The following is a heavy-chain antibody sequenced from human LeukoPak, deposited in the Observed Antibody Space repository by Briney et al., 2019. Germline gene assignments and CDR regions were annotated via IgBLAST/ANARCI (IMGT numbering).Heavy chain of an antibody. J-gene: IGHJ2*01. Sequence: GGSLRLSCAASEFSFNNYWMMWVRQAPGKGLEWVAKIKEDGGEKYYMDSVKCRFTISRDNAKNSLYLQMNSLRVDDTAIYYCARGMLGTFWYFDLWGRGTLVTVSS. V-gene: IGHV3-7*01. CDR1: EFSFNNYW. CDR3: ARGMLGTFWYFDL. CDR2: IKEDGGEK. D-gene: IGHD3-10*02.